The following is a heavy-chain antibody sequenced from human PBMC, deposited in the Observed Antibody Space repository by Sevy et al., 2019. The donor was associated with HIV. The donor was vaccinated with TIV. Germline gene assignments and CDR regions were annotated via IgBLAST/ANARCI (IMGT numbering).Heavy chain of an antibody. V-gene: IGHV4-38-2*01. D-gene: IGHD2-21*02. J-gene: IGHJ6*02. CDR3: ARQSGGDRLDYYGMDV. CDR2: TYHGGST. Sequence: SETLSLTCGVSNFSISSGYYWGWIRQTPGKGPEWIGNTYHGGSTYYNPSLKSRVAISVDTSTNKLSLRLSSVTAADTAVYYCARQSGGDRLDYYGMDVWGQGTTVTVSS. CDR1: NFSISSGYY.